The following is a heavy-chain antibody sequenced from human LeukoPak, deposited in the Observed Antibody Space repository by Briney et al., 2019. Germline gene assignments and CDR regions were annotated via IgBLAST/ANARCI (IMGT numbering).Heavy chain of an antibody. CDR2: IYYSGST. Sequence: PSETLSLTXTVSGGSISSGDYYWRWIRQPPGKGLEWIGYIYYSGSTYYNPSLKSRVTISVDTSKNQFSLKLNSVTAADTAVYYCARVRSHLWYFDLWGRGTLVTVSS. J-gene: IGHJ2*01. CDR1: GGSISSGDYY. D-gene: IGHD1-26*01. V-gene: IGHV4-30-4*08. CDR3: ARVRSHLWYFDL.